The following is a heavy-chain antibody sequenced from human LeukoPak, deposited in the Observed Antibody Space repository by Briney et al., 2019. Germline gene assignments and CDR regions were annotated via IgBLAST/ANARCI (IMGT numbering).Heavy chain of an antibody. J-gene: IGHJ4*02. CDR3: AKKKYYDSSPLDF. CDR1: GGSISSTNW. Sequence: SGTLSLTCAVSGGSISSTNWWSWVRLPPGKGLEWIGEIYHSGSTNYNPSLKSRVTISVDKSTNQFSLKLSSVTAADTAVYYCAKKKYYDSSPLDFWGQGTLVTVSS. CDR2: IYHSGST. D-gene: IGHD3-22*01. V-gene: IGHV4-4*02.